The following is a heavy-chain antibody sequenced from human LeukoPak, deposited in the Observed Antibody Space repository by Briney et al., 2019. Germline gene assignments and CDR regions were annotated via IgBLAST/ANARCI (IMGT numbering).Heavy chain of an antibody. D-gene: IGHD5-12*01. CDR3: ARRLDASGYSDAFDI. V-gene: IGHV4-39*01. J-gene: IGHJ3*02. Sequence: PSETLSLTCTVSGGSISSSSYYWGWIRQPPGKGLEWIGNIYYSGSTYYNPSLKSRVTISVDTSKNQFSLKLSSVTAADTAVYYCARRLDASGYSDAFDIWGQGTMVTVSS. CDR1: GGSISSSSYY. CDR2: IYYSGST.